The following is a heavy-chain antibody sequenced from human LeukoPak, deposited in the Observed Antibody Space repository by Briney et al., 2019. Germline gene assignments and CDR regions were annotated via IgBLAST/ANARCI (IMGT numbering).Heavy chain of an antibody. V-gene: IGHV3-21*01. CDR1: GFTFSSYS. D-gene: IGHD1-14*01. Sequence: SGGSLRLSCAASGFTFSSYSMNWVRQAPGKGVEWVSSISSSSSYIYYADSVKGRFTISRDNAKNSLYLQMNSLRAEDTAVYYCARGSGTTTFDYWGQGTLVTVSS. CDR3: ARGSGTTTFDY. J-gene: IGHJ4*02. CDR2: ISSSSSYI.